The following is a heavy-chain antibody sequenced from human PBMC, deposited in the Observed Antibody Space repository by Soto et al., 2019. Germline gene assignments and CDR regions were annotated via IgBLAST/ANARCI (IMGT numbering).Heavy chain of an antibody. Sequence: LETLSLTCAVYGGSFSGYYWSWIRQPPGKGLEWIGEINHSGSTNYNPSLKSRVTISVDTSKNQFSLKLSSVTAADTAVYYCATQEGLTKDNYYYYYMDVWGKGTTVTVSS. CDR1: GGSFSGYY. V-gene: IGHV4-34*01. CDR3: ATQEGLTKDNYYYYYMDV. J-gene: IGHJ6*03. D-gene: IGHD2-15*01. CDR2: INHSGST.